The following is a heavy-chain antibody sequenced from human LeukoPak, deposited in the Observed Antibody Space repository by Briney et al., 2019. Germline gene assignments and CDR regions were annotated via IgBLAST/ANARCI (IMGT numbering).Heavy chain of an antibody. CDR3: AKLTFGGNDY. CDR2: ISGSGGSA. D-gene: IGHD3-16*01. J-gene: IGHJ4*02. Sequence: GGSLRLSCAASGFTFSSYAVSWVCQAPGKGLEWVSAISGSGGSAYYADSVKGRFTISRDNTKNTLYLQMNSLRAEDTAVYYCAKLTFGGNDYWGQGTLVTVSS. CDR1: GFTFSSYA. V-gene: IGHV3-23*01.